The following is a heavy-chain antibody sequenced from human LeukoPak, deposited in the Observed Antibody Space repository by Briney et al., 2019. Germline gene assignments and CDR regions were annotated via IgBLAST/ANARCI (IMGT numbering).Heavy chain of an antibody. CDR2: IYTSGST. V-gene: IGHV4-4*07. Sequence: PSETLSLTSTVSGGSISSYYWSWIRQPAGKGLEWIGRIYTSGSTNYNPSLKSRVTMSVDTSKNQFPLKLSSVTAADTAVYYCAREAVWEYSSSSGYFDYWGQGTLVTVSS. CDR3: AREAVWEYSSSSGYFDY. CDR1: GGSISSYY. D-gene: IGHD6-6*01. J-gene: IGHJ4*02.